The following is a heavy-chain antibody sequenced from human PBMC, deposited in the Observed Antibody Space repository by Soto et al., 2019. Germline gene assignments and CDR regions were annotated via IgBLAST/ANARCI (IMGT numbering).Heavy chain of an antibody. CDR1: GYTFTSYY. V-gene: IGHV1-46*01. CDR2: INPSGGST. D-gene: IGHD6-19*01. Sequence: ASVKVSCKASGYTFTSYYMHWVRQAPGRGLEWMGIINPSGGSTSYAQKFQGRVTMTRDTSTSTVYMELSSLRSEDTAVYYCARVAVAGTGYDAFDIWGQGTMVTVSS. J-gene: IGHJ3*02. CDR3: ARVAVAGTGYDAFDI.